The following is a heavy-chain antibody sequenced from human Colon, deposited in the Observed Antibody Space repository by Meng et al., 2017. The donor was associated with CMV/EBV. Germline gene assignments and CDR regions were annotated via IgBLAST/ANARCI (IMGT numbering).Heavy chain of an antibody. Sequence: GESLKISCAASGFTFSAYWMGWVRQAPGKGLEWVANINEGGNKMYYVDSVRGRFTISRDNAKNSLYLQMDSLRVEDTAIYYCVRDGWGADVFDIWGQGTMVTVSS. CDR3: VRDGWGADVFDI. D-gene: IGHD2-2*03. CDR2: INEGGNKM. CDR1: GFTFSAYW. V-gene: IGHV3-7*01. J-gene: IGHJ3*02.